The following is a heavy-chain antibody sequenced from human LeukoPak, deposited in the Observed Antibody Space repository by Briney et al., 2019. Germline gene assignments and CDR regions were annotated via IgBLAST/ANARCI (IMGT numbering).Heavy chain of an antibody. CDR3: AKSTMIVVDPDAFDI. J-gene: IGHJ3*02. CDR1: GLTFRNTA. V-gene: IGHV3-23*01. Sequence: GGSLRLSCAASGLTFRNTAMSWVRRAPGKGLEWVSSISGSGGSTYYADSVKGRFTISRDNSKNTLYLQMNSLRAEDTAVYYCAKSTMIVVDPDAFDIWGQGTMVTVSS. D-gene: IGHD3-22*01. CDR2: ISGSGGST.